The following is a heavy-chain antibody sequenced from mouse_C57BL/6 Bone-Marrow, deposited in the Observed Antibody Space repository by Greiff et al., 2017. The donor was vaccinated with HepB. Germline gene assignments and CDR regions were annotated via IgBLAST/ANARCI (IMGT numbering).Heavy chain of an antibody. Sequence: ESGAELARPGASVKLSCKASGYTFTSYGISWVKQRTGQGLEWIGEIYPRSGNTYYNEKFKGKATLTADKSSSTAYMELRSLTSEDSAVYFCARWVLRRYFDVWGTGTTVTVSS. CDR1: GYTFTSYG. CDR3: ARWVLRRYFDV. J-gene: IGHJ1*03. CDR2: IYPRSGNT. V-gene: IGHV1-81*01. D-gene: IGHD1-1*01.